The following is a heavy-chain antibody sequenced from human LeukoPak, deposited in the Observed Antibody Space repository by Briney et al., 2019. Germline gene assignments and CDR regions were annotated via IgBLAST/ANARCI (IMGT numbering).Heavy chain of an antibody. CDR2: IYSGGST. J-gene: IGHJ4*02. D-gene: IGHD4-17*01. CDR1: GFTVSSNY. CDR3: ARSLGDLAWGY. Sequence: GGSLRLSCAASGFTVSSNYMSWVRQAPGKGLEWVSVIYSGGSTYYADSVKGRFTISRHNSKNTLYLQMNSLRAEDTSVYYCARSLGDLAWGYWGQRTLVTVSS. V-gene: IGHV3-66*02.